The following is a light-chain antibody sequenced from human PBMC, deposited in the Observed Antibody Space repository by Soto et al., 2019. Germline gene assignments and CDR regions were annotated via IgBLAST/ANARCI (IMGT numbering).Light chain of an antibody. Sequence: VMTQAPATLSVSPGERATLSCRASQTINNNVAWYQLKDGQVPRLVIYGASTRATDIPARFSGSGSGTEFTLTISSLQSEDFAEYHCQQFSSYPLTFGGGTKVDIK. CDR1: QTINNN. V-gene: IGKV3-15*01. J-gene: IGKJ4*01. CDR2: GAS. CDR3: QQFSSYPLT.